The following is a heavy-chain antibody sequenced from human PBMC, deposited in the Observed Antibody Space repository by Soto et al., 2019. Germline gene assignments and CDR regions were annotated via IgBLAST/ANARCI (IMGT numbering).Heavy chain of an antibody. Sequence: EVQLLESGGGLVQPGGSLRISCLASGFTFSSHPMTWVRQAPGKGLEWVSTISGSGGSPHYADSVKGRFTISRDNSKNTLNPKKNSLGAGASALYSGAKAPLQRSTWPYYFDYGAQGPLV. CDR3: AKAPLQRSTWPYYFDY. V-gene: IGHV3-23*01. CDR2: ISGSGGSP. D-gene: IGHD6-13*01. J-gene: IGHJ4*02. CDR1: GFTFSSHP.